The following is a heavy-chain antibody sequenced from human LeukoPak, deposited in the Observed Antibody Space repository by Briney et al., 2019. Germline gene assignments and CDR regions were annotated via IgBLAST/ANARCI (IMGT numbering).Heavy chain of an antibody. CDR2: IYPDDSDT. Sequence: GESLKISCKCSGYSFTNYWIGWVRQMPGKGLEWMGIIYPDDSDTRYSPSFQGQVTISADKSISTAYLQWSSLKASDTAMYYCARRASLAGYYFDYWGQGTLVTVSS. J-gene: IGHJ4*02. D-gene: IGHD6-19*01. CDR1: GYSFTNYW. CDR3: ARRASLAGYYFDY. V-gene: IGHV5-51*01.